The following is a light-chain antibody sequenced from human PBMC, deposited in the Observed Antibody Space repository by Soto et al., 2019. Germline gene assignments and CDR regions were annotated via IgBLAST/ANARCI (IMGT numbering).Light chain of an antibody. J-gene: IGKJ2*01. Sequence: PGERATLSCRASQSVSSNYLAWYQQKPGQAPRLLIYGASSRATGIPDRFSGSGSGTDFTLTISRLEPEDFAVYYCQQYGSSPPYTFGQGTKLEIK. CDR2: GAS. CDR1: QSVSSNY. CDR3: QQYGSSPPYT. V-gene: IGKV3-20*01.